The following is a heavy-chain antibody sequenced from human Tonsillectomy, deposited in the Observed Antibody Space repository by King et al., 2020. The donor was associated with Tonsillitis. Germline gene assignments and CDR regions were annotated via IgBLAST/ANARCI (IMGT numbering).Heavy chain of an antibody. CDR2: ISYDGSNK. D-gene: IGHD5-24*01. J-gene: IGHJ4*02. CDR1: GFTFSNYG. V-gene: IGHV3-30*18. CDR3: AKDSRDGYFDY. Sequence: VQLVESGGGVVQPGRSLRLSCVASGFTFSNYGMHWVRQAPGKGLEWVTIISYDGSNKYYADSVKGRFTISRDNSKNTLYLQMNSLRAEDTAMYYCAKDSRDGYFDYWGQGTLVTVSA.